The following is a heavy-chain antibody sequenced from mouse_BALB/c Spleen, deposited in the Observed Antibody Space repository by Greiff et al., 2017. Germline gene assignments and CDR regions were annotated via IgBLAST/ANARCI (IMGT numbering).Heavy chain of an antibody. J-gene: IGHJ4*01. CDR3: ARDPLYGSSSLYAMDY. CDR2: INSNGGST. CDR1: GFTFSSYG. Sequence: EVMLVESGGGLVQPGGSLKLSCAASGFTFSSYGMSWVRQTPDNRLELVATINSNGGSTYYPDSVKGRFTISRDNAKNTLYLQMSSLKSEDTAMYYCARDPLYGSSSLYAMDYWGQGTSVTVSS. V-gene: IGHV5-6-3*01. D-gene: IGHD1-1*01.